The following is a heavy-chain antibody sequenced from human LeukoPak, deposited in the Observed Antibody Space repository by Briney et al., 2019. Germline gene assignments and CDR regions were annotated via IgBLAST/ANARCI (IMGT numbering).Heavy chain of an antibody. V-gene: IGHV4-59*01. CDR1: GGSISSYY. CDR2: IYYSGST. J-gene: IGHJ5*02. D-gene: IGHD3-10*01. Sequence: SETLSLTCTVSGGSISSYYWSWIRQPPGKGLEWIGYIYYSGSTNYNPSLKSRVTISVDTSKNQFSLKLSSVTAADTAVYYCARRKILWFGEVAYWFDPWGQGTLVTVSS. CDR3: ARRKILWFGEVAYWFDP.